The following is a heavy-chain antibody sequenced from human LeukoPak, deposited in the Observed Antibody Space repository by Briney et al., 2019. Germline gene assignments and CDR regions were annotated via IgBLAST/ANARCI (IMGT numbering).Heavy chain of an antibody. J-gene: IGHJ4*02. D-gene: IGHD1-26*01. V-gene: IGHV3-21*01. Sequence: PGGYLRLSCAASGFTFSSYSMNWVRQAPGKGLEWVSSISSSSSYIYYADSVKGRFTISRDNAKNSLYLQMNSLRAEDTAVYYCARLKKELRYFDYWGQGTLVTVSS. CDR3: ARLKKELRYFDY. CDR2: ISSSSSYI. CDR1: GFTFSSYS.